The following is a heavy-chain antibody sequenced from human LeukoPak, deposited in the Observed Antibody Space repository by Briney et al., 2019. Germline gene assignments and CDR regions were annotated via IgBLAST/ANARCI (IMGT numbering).Heavy chain of an antibody. V-gene: IGHV4-39*01. CDR3: ARGLAYYYDSSGYPIFDY. CDR2: IYYSGST. D-gene: IGHD3-22*01. CDR1: GGSISSSSYY. J-gene: IGHJ4*02. Sequence: PSETLSLTCTVSGGSISSSSYYWGWIRQPPGKGLEWIGSIYYSGSTYYNPSLKSRVTISVDTSKNQFSLKLSSVTAADTAVYYCARGLAYYYDSSGYPIFDYWGQGTLATVSS.